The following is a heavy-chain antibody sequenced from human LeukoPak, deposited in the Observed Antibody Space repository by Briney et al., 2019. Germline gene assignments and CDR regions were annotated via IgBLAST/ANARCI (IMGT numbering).Heavy chain of an antibody. CDR1: GFTFSDYS. CDR3: ASALNKYYDTLTAYRY. Sequence: MAGGSLRLSCAASGFTFSDYSMSWIRQAPGKGLECVSHITSSGSSTDYGDSVKGRFTISRDNAKNSLFLEMNSLRVEDTAVYYCASALNKYYDTLTAYRYWGQGTRVTVSS. J-gene: IGHJ4*02. V-gene: IGHV3-11*04. D-gene: IGHD3-9*01. CDR2: ITSSGSST.